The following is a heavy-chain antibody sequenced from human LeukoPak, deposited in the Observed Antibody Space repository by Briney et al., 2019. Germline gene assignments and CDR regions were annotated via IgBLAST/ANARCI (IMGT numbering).Heavy chain of an antibody. CDR1: GGSISSSSYY. D-gene: IGHD1-26*01. Sequence: SETLSLTCTVSGGSISSSSYYWGWIRQPPGKGLEWIGSIYYSGSTYYNPSLKSRVTISVDTSKNQFSLKLSSVTAADTAVYYCARRKKEGPLVYFDYWGQGTLVTVSS. CDR2: IYYSGST. V-gene: IGHV4-39*01. CDR3: ARRKKEGPLVYFDY. J-gene: IGHJ4*02.